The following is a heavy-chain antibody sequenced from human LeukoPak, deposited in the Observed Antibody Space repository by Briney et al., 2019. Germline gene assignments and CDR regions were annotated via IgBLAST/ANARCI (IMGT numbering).Heavy chain of an antibody. CDR2: ISAYNGNT. J-gene: IGHJ5*02. V-gene: IGHV1-18*01. Sequence: ASEKVSCTASGYTFTSYGISWVRQAPGQGLEWMGWISAYNGNTNYARKLQGRVTMTTDTSTSTAYMELRSLRSDDTAVYYCARGENGVWGSYRKNWFDPWGQGTLVTVSS. CDR3: ARGENGVWGSYRKNWFDP. D-gene: IGHD3-16*02. CDR1: GYTFTSYG.